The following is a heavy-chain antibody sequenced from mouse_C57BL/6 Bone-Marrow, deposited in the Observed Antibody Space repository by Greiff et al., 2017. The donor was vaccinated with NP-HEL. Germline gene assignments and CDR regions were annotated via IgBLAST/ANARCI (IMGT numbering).Heavy chain of an antibody. CDR3: ERRGYDYGMDY. Sequence: EVKLMESGGGLVQPGESLKLSCEPNEYEFPSHDMSWVRKTPEKRLELVAAINSDGGSTYYPDTMERRFIISRDNTKKTLYLQMSSLRSEDTALYYCERRGYDYGMDYWGQGPSVTVSS. V-gene: IGHV5-2*01. CDR1: EYEFPSHD. D-gene: IGHD2-4*01. CDR2: INSDGGST. J-gene: IGHJ4*01.